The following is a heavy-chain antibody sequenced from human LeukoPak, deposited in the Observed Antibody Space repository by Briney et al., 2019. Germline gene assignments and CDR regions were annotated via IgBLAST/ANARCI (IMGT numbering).Heavy chain of an antibody. Sequence: ASVKVSCKASGYTFTSYGISWVRQAPGQGLEWMGWISAYNGNTNYAQKLQGRVTMTTDTSTSTAYMELRSLRSDDTAVYYCARWGPRIQNYYDSSGQSVGYWGQGTLVTVSS. J-gene: IGHJ4*02. CDR2: ISAYNGNT. D-gene: IGHD3-22*01. V-gene: IGHV1-18*01. CDR3: ARWGPRIQNYYDSSGQSVGY. CDR1: GYTFTSYG.